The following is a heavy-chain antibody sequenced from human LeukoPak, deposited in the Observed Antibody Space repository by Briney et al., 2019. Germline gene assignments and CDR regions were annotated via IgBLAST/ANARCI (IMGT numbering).Heavy chain of an antibody. CDR3: AHGNPSRGYSGYDGFDY. CDR2: IYWNDDK. D-gene: IGHD5-12*01. J-gene: IGHJ4*02. CDR1: GFSLSTSGVG. Sequence: SGPTLVNPTQTLTLTCTFSGFSLSTSGVGVGWIRQPPGKALGWLALIYWNDDKRYSPSLKSRLTITKDTSKNQVVLTMTNMDPVDTATYYCAHGNPSRGYSGYDGFDYWGQGTLVTVSS. V-gene: IGHV2-5*01.